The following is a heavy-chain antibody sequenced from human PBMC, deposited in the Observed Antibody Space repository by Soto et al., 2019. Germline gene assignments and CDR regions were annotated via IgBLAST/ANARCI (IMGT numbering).Heavy chain of an antibody. J-gene: IGHJ6*03. CDR3: ARVQSTAMVNHYHMDV. D-gene: IGHD5-18*01. Sequence: PSQTLSLTCAISGDSVSSNSAAWNWIRQSPSRGLEWLGRTYYRSKWYNDYAVSVKSRITINPDTSKNQFSLQLNSVTPEDTAVYYCARVQSTAMVNHYHMDVWGKGTTVPVSS. V-gene: IGHV6-1*01. CDR2: TYYRSKWYN. CDR1: GDSVSSNSAA.